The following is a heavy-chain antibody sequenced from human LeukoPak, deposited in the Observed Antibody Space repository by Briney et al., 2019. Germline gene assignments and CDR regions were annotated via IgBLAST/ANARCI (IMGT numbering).Heavy chain of an antibody. D-gene: IGHD6-19*01. J-gene: IGHJ4*02. CDR1: GGSFSGYN. CDR2: INNSGSA. CDR3: AIDWAVAGL. V-gene: IGHV4-34*01. Sequence: SETLSLTCAVYGGSFSGYNWSWIRQPPGKGLEWIGEINNSGSANYNPSLKSRVTISVDTSKNQFSLKLSSVTAADTAVYYCAIDWAVAGLWGKGTLVTVSS.